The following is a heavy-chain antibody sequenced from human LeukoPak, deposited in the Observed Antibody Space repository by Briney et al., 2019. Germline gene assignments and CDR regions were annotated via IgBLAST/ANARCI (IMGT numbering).Heavy chain of an antibody. CDR1: GGSFSGYY. Sequence: SETLSLTCAVYGGSFSGYYWSWIRQPPGKGLEWIGEINHSGSTNYNPSLKSRVTISVDTSKNQFSLKLSSVTAADTAVYYCARENPPTRSGLSYMDVWGKGTTVTVSS. J-gene: IGHJ6*03. CDR3: ARENPPTRSGLSYMDV. D-gene: IGHD2/OR15-2a*01. CDR2: INHSGST. V-gene: IGHV4-34*01.